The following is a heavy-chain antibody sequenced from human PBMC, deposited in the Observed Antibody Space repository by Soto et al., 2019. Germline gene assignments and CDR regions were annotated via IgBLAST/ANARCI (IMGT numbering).Heavy chain of an antibody. CDR3: ARRYSWGLDV. CDR1: GASISSYY. V-gene: IGHV4-59*01. D-gene: IGHD5-18*01. J-gene: IGHJ6*02. CDR2: IYYSGST. Sequence: PSETLSLTCTVSGASISSYYWSWIRQPPGKGLEWIGYIYYSGSTNYNPSLKSRVTISVDTSKNQVSLNLSSVTAADTAVYYCARRYSWGLDVWGPGTTVTVSS.